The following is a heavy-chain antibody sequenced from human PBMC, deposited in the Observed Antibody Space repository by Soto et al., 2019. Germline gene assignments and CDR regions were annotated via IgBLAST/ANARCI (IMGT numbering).Heavy chain of an antibody. V-gene: IGHV3-30-3*01. CDR2: ISFDGSKT. D-gene: IGHD5-18*01. J-gene: IGHJ4*02. CDR1: GFIFSNYA. CDR3: AREGGNGYSYGYSFDY. Sequence: GGSLRLSCAASGFIFSNYAMHWVRQAPGKGLEWVTIISFDGSKTHYADSVRGRFTISRDNSNNTLSLQMSNLRPEDTALYYCAREGGNGYSYGYSFDYWGQGTQVTVSS.